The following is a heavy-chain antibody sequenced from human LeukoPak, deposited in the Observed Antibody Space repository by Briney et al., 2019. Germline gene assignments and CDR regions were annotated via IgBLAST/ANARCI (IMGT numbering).Heavy chain of an antibody. V-gene: IGHV4-30-4*01. CDR3: ARDTSRDGYNYDY. D-gene: IGHD5-24*01. Sequence: SQTLSLTCTVSGGSISSGDYYWSWIPQPPGKGLEWIGYIYYSGSTYYNPSLKSRVTISVDTSKNQFSLKLSSVTAADTAVYYCARDTSRDGYNYDYWGQGTLVTVSS. J-gene: IGHJ4*02. CDR1: GGSISSGDYY. CDR2: IYYSGST.